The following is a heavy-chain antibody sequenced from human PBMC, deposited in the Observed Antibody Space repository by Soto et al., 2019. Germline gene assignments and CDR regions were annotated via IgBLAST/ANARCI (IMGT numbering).Heavy chain of an antibody. V-gene: IGHV3-23*01. CDR2: LSGSGDTT. Sequence: QLLESGGGLAQPGGSLRLSCAASGFTFSSYGMNWVRQAPGKGLEWVSALSGSGDTTYYADSVRGRFSISRDNSKNTLYLQMSSQRGEDTAVYYCAKGTQFFYYYAMDVWGQGTTVTVSS. J-gene: IGHJ6*02. CDR1: GFTFSSYG. CDR3: AKGTQFFYYYAMDV.